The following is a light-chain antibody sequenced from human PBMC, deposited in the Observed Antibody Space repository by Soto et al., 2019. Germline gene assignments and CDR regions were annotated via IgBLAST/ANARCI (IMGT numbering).Light chain of an antibody. V-gene: IGKV2-30*01. CDR3: MQGTHWPYT. CDR2: RIS. CDR1: QALVDNDGYSY. J-gene: IGKJ2*01. Sequence: VVMTQSPLSMAVTLGEPASVSGRSSQALVDNDGYSYLSWCHQRPGQSPRRLIYRISNRDSGVPDRISGSGSGTDFTLKISRVEAEDVGVYYCMQGTHWPYTFGQVTHLEI.